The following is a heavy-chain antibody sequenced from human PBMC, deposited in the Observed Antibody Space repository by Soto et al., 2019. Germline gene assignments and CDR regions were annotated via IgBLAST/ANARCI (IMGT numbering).Heavy chain of an antibody. CDR1: GFTFSSYG. D-gene: IGHD3-3*01. CDR3: AKDANPHVLRFLEWSPNYYYYYGMDV. J-gene: IGHJ6*02. CDR2: ISYDGSNK. Sequence: GGSLRLSCAASGFTFSSYGMHWVRQAPGKGLEWVAVISYDGSNKYYADSVKGRFTISRDNSKNTLYLQMNSLRAEDTAVYYCAKDANPHVLRFLEWSPNYYYYYGMDVWGQGTTVTVSS. V-gene: IGHV3-30*18.